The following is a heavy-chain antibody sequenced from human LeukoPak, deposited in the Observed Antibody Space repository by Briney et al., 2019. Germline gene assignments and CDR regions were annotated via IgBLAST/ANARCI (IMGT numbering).Heavy chain of an antibody. V-gene: IGHV3-23*01. J-gene: IGHJ6*03. CDR3: ATQHEYFYYYYYMDV. D-gene: IGHD2/OR15-2a*01. CDR2: ISGSGGST. Sequence: GGSLRLSCAASGFTFSSYGMSWVRQAPGKGLEWVSAISGSGGSTYYADSVKGRFTISRDNSKNTLYLQMNSLRAEDTAVYYCATQHEYFYYYYYMDVWGKGTTVTISS. CDR1: GFTFSSYG.